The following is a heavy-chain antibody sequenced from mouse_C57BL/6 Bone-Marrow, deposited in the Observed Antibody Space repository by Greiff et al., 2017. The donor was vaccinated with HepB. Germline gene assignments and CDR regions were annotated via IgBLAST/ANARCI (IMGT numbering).Heavy chain of an antibody. Sequence: VMLVESGAELVRPGTSVKMSCKASGYTFTNYWIGWAKQRPGHGLEWIGDIYPGGGYTNYNEKFKGKATLTADKSSSTAYMQFSSLTSEDSAIYYCARSGYYYAMDYWGQGTSVTVSS. CDR2: IYPGGGYT. D-gene: IGHD3-2*02. CDR1: GYTFTNYW. J-gene: IGHJ4*01. CDR3: ARSGYYYAMDY. V-gene: IGHV1-63*01.